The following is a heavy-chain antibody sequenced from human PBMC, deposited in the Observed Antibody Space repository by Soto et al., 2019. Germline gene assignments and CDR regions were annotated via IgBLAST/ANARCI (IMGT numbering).Heavy chain of an antibody. Sequence: ASVKVSCKASGFTFTSSAVQWVRQARGQRLEWIGWIVVGSGNTNYAQKFQERVTITRDMSTSTAYMELSSLRSEDTAVYYCAAVATMVRGVSQSGFGVHWGQGTLVTVSS. CDR1: GFTFTSSA. V-gene: IGHV1-58*01. D-gene: IGHD3-10*01. CDR3: AAVATMVRGVSQSGFGVH. J-gene: IGHJ4*02. CDR2: IVVGSGNT.